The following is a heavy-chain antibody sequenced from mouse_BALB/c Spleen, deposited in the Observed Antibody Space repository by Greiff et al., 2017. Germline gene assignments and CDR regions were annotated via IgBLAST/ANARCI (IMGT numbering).Heavy chain of an antibody. Sequence: DVMLVESGGDLVKPGGSLKLSCAASGFTFSSYGMSWVRQTPDKRLEWVATISSGGSYTYYPDSVKGRFTISRDNAKNTLYLQMSSLKSEDTAMYYCARHVRNYYGSSYGGDYFDYWGQGTTLTVSS. CDR3: ARHVRNYYGSSYGGDYFDY. CDR2: ISSGGSYT. J-gene: IGHJ2*01. D-gene: IGHD1-1*01. V-gene: IGHV5-6*02. CDR1: GFTFSSYG.